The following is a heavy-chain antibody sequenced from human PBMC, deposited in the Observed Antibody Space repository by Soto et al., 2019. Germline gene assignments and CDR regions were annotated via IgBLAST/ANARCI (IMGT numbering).Heavy chain of an antibody. V-gene: IGHV3-48*02. CDR3: ARSKYIDY. Sequence: EVQLVESGGGLVQLGGSLRLSCIVSGFTFSSYNMNWVRQAPGKGLEWVTYISGSGSTIYYADSVKGRFTISRDNVKNSLYLQMNSLSDEDTAVYYCARSKYIDYWGQGTLVTVSS. CDR1: GFTFSSYN. J-gene: IGHJ4*02. CDR2: ISGSGSTI. D-gene: IGHD4-4*01.